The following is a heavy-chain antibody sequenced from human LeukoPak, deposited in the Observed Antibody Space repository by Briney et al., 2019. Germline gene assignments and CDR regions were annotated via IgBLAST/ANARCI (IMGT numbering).Heavy chain of an antibody. CDR1: GYTFTSYD. CDR2: MNPNSGNT. J-gene: IGHJ3*02. V-gene: IGHV1-8*03. D-gene: IGHD3-22*01. CDR3: ARLYYDSSGCDAFDI. Sequence: GASVKVSCKASGYTFTSYDINWVRQATGQGLEWMGWMNPNSGNTGYAQKFQGRVTITRNTSISTAYMELSSLRSEDTAVYYCARLYYDSSGCDAFDIWGQGTMVTVSS.